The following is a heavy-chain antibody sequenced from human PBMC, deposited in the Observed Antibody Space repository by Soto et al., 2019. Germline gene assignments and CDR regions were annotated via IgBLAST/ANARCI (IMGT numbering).Heavy chain of an antibody. CDR2: IYHSGIT. Sequence: SETLSLTCTVSGGSMNTYYWSWIRQPPGKGLEWIGYIYHSGITNYNPSLKSRVTILVDTSRNQFSLQLTSVTAVDTAVYLCARGSTRFDPWGQGTLVTVSS. J-gene: IGHJ5*02. V-gene: IGHV4-59*01. CDR3: ARGSTRFDP. CDR1: GGSMNTYY. D-gene: IGHD2-2*01.